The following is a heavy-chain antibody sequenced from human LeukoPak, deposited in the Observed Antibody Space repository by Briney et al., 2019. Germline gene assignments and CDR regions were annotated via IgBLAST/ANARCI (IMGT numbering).Heavy chain of an antibody. CDR2: MNPNSGNT. CDR3: ARGGHYYGSGSYLFDP. J-gene: IGHJ5*02. Sequence: GASVKVSCKASGYTFTSYDINWVRQATGQGLEWMGWMNPNSGNTGYAQEFQGRVTMTRNTSISTAYMELSSLRSEDTAVYYCARGGHYYGSGSYLFDPWGQGTLVTVSS. CDR1: GYTFTSYD. D-gene: IGHD3-10*01. V-gene: IGHV1-8*01.